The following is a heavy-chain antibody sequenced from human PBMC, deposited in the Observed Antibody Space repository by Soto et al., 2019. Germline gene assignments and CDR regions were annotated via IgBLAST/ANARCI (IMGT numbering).Heavy chain of an antibody. J-gene: IGHJ6*01. Sequence: ASVKISCKASGYTFNGNYLHWVRQAPGQRLEWMGWINPKSGGTNYAQKFQGRVTMTRDTSLSTAYMELSSLRSDDTAVYYCARGERGVPTDTYLYAMDVWGQ. CDR2: INPKSGGT. CDR3: ARGERGVPTDTYLYAMDV. CDR1: GYTFNGNY. V-gene: IGHV1-2*02. D-gene: IGHD2-2*01.